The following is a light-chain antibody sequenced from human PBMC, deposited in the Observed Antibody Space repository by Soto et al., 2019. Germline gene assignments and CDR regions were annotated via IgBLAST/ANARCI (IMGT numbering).Light chain of an antibody. Sequence: QSVLTQPASVSGSPGQSITISCTRTNSDLGSFNFVSWYQQHPGKAPKVIIYEVAKRPSGISDRFSGSKSGNTASLTISGLQVEDEADYYCCSDARISTYFFGNGTKVTVL. V-gene: IGLV2-23*02. CDR2: EVA. CDR1: NSDLGSFNF. CDR3: CSDARISTYF. J-gene: IGLJ1*01.